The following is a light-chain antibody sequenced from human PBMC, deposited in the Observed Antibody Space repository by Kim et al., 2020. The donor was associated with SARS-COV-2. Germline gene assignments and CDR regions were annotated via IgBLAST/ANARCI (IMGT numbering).Light chain of an antibody. V-gene: IGKV3D-7*01. CDR1: QSVSSSY. CDR2: GAS. J-gene: IGKJ5*01. CDR3: QQDYNLPIT. Sequence: PGERVTLSCRASQSVSSSYLTWYQQKPGQAPRLLIYGASTRATSIPARFSGSGSGTDFTLTIISLQPEDFAVYYCQQDYNLPITFGQGTRLE.